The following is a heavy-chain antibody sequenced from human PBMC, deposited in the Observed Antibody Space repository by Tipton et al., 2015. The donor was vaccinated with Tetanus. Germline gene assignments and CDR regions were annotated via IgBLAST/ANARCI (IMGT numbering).Heavy chain of an antibody. D-gene: IGHD5-18*01. CDR1: GYSFNIYW. Sequence: QLVQSGAEVKKPGESLKISCQGSGYSFNIYWIAWVRQMPGKGLEWMGIMYPGGSATTYSPSFQGQVTFSADRSINTAYLQWSSLKASDTATYYCARVGISQNAYSYVYHGLDVWGQGTTVTVSS. V-gene: IGHV5-51*01. CDR3: ARVGISQNAYSYVYHGLDV. J-gene: IGHJ6*02. CDR2: MYPGGSAT.